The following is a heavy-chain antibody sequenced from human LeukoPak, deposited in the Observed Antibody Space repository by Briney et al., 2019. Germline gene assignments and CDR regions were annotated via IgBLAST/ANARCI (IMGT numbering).Heavy chain of an antibody. J-gene: IGHJ4*01. V-gene: IGHV4-34*01. CDR1: GGSLSGYY. CDR2: INHSGST. Sequence: SETLSLTCAVYGGSLSGYYWSWIRQPPGKGLEWIGEINHSGSTNYNPSFRTRAPISLDQSNNQLSLKRRAVTAADTGVYYRARGTRSSSWSFDDWGQGTLVTVSS. D-gene: IGHD6-13*01. CDR3: ARGTRSSSWSFDD.